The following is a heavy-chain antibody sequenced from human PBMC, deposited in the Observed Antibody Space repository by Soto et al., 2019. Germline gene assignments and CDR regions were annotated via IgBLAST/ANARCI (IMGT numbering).Heavy chain of an antibody. V-gene: IGHV1-69*13. D-gene: IGHD6-6*01. CDR3: ARDPPDSSSFDY. Sequence: ASVKVSCKASGGTFSSYAISWVRQAPGQGLEWMGGIVPIFGTANYAQKYQGRVTITADESTSTAYMELSSLRSEDTAVYYCARDPPDSSSFDYWGQGTLVAVS. J-gene: IGHJ4*02. CDR2: IVPIFGTA. CDR1: GGTFSSYA.